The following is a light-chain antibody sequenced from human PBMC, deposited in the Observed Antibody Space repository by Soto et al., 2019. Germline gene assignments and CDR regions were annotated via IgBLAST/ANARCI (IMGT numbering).Light chain of an antibody. CDR2: EGS. J-gene: IGLJ2*01. CDR3: CSYAGSSTPVV. Sequence: QSALTQPASVSGSPGQSITISCTGTSSDVGSYNLVSWYQQHPGKAPKLMIYEGSERPSGVSNRFSGSKSGNTASLTISGLQAEDEADYYSCSYAGSSTPVVFGGGTKLTVL. V-gene: IGLV2-23*01. CDR1: SSDVGSYNL.